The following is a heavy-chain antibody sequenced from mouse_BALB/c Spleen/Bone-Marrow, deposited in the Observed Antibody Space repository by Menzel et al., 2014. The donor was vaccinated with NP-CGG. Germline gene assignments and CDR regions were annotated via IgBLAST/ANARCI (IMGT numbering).Heavy chain of an antibody. CDR1: GFTFTDYY. J-gene: IGHJ2*01. V-gene: IGHV7-3*02. CDR2: IRNKANGYTT. Sequence: EVQLVESGGGLVQPGGSLRLSCATSGFTFTDYYMNWVRQPPGKALEWLGFIRNKANGYTTEYSASVKSRFTISGDNSQNILYLQMNTLRADDSATYYCARDKGRVFFDYWGQGTTLTVSS. CDR3: ARDKGRVFFDY.